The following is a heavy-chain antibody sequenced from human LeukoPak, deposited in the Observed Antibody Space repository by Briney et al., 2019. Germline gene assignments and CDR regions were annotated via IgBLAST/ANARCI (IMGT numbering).Heavy chain of an antibody. CDR1: GFTYISYW. V-gene: IGHV3-74*01. CDR3: ARGRIVGGTSDVFLDP. CDR2: IIGDGSTT. Sequence: HPGGSLRLSCAASGFTYISYWMHWVRQAPGTGLVWVSRIIGDGSTTNYADSVKGRFTISRDNAKNTLYLQMNSLRAEDTAVYHCARGRIVGGTSDVFLDPWGQGTLVTVSS. D-gene: IGHD1-26*01. J-gene: IGHJ5*02.